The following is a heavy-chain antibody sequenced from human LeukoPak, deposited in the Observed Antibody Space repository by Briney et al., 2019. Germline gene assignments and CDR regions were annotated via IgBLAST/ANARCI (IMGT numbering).Heavy chain of an antibody. CDR1: GFTFSSFD. V-gene: IGHV3-13*01. CDR3: ARGPPRGKYYYMDV. J-gene: IGHJ6*03. Sequence: PGGSLRLSCAASGFTFSSFDMHWVRRPTGQGLEWVSTIGTASDTYYPGSAEGRFTLSRDNAKNSLYLQMNSLTAGDTAVYYCARGPPRGKYYYMDVWGKGTTVTVSS. CDR2: IGTASDT. D-gene: IGHD1-1*01.